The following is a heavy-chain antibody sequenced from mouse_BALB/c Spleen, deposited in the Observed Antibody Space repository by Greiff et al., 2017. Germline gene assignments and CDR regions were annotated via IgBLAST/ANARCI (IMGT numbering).Heavy chain of an antibody. V-gene: IGHV3-6*02. CDR3: ARGGQLGLPSWFAY. D-gene: IGHD3-2*01. CDR1: GYSITSGYY. J-gene: IGHJ3*01. Sequence: VQLQQSGPGLVKPSQSLSLTCSVTGYSITSGYYWNWIRQFPGNKLEWMGYISYDGSNNYNPSLKNRISITRDTSKNQFFLKLNSVTTEDTATYYCARGGQLGLPSWFAYWGQGTLVTVSA. CDR2: ISYDGSN.